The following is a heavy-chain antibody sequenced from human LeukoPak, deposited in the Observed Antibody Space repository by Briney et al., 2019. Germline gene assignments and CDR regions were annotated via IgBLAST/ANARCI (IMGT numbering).Heavy chain of an antibody. CDR3: ARGSVATWGTDFDY. J-gene: IGHJ4*02. Sequence: GGSLRLSCAASGFTFSSYSMNWVRQAPGKGLEWVSSISSSSSYIYYADSVKGRFTISRDNSKNTLFLHMNSLRAEDTAVYYCARGSVATWGTDFDYWGQGTLVTVSS. V-gene: IGHV3-21*04. CDR1: GFTFSSYS. CDR2: ISSSSSYI. D-gene: IGHD7-27*01.